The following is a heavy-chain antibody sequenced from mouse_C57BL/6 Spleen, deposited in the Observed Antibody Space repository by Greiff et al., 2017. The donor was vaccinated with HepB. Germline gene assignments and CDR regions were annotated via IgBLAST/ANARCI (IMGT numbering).Heavy chain of an antibody. CDR1: GYTFTSYT. Sequence: VQLQQSGAELARPGASVKMSCKASGYTFTSYTMHWVKQRPGQGLEWIGYINPSSGYTKYNQKFKDKATLTADKASSTAYMQLRSLTSEDSAVYYCASGLYYGSKSFDYWGQGTTLTVSS. V-gene: IGHV1-4*01. J-gene: IGHJ2*01. CDR2: INPSSGYT. CDR3: ASGLYYGSKSFDY. D-gene: IGHD1-1*01.